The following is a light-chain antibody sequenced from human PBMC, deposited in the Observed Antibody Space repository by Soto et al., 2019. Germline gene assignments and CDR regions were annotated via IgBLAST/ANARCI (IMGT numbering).Light chain of an antibody. CDR1: QISSTW. CDR2: DVS. V-gene: IGKV1-5*01. J-gene: IGKJ2*01. CDR3: QQHNS. Sequence: DIQMTQFPSTLSASVGDRVTITCRASQISSTWLAWYQQRPGKAPKLLIHDVSSLQSGVPSRFSGSGSGTEFTLTISSLQPDDFATYYCQQHNSFGQGTKLEIK.